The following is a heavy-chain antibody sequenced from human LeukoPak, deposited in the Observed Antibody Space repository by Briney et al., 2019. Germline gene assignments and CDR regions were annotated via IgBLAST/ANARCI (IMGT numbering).Heavy chain of an antibody. CDR3: ATNPQGFGELLFLIPRFDY. CDR1: GYTLTELS. Sequence: ASVKVSCKVSGYTLTELSMHWVRQAPGKGLECMGGFDPEDGETIYAQKFQGRVTMTEDTSTDTAYMELSSLRSEDTAVYYCATNPQGFGELLFLIPRFDYWGQGTLVTVSS. CDR2: FDPEDGET. J-gene: IGHJ4*02. V-gene: IGHV1-24*01. D-gene: IGHD3-10*01.